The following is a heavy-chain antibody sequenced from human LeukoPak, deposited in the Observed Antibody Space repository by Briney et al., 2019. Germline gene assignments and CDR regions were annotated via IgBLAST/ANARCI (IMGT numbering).Heavy chain of an antibody. CDR1: GGSISSSSYY. J-gene: IGHJ4*02. CDR3: ARRIAAGSYYFDY. Sequence: PSETLSLTCIVSGGSISSSSYYWGWIRQPPGKGLEWIGSIYYSGSTYYNPSLKSRVTISVDTSKNQFSLKLSSVTAADTAVYYCARRIAAGSYYFDYWGQGTLVTVSS. CDR2: IYYSGST. V-gene: IGHV4-39*01. D-gene: IGHD3-10*01.